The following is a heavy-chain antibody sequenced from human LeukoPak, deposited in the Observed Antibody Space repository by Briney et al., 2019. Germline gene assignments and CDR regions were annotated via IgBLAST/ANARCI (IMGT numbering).Heavy chain of an antibody. D-gene: IGHD3-10*01. Sequence: GGSLRLSCAASGFTFRSYAMHWVRQAPGKGLEWVAVISYDGSNKYYADSVKGRFTISRDNSKNTLYLQMNSLRAEDTAVYYCARARYYYGSGSSYFDYWGQGTLVTVSS. CDR1: GFTFRSYA. CDR3: ARARYYYGSGSSYFDY. CDR2: ISYDGSNK. J-gene: IGHJ4*02. V-gene: IGHV3-30*04.